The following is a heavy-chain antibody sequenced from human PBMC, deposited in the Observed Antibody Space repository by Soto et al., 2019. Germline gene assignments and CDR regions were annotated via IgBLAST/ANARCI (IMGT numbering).Heavy chain of an antibody. CDR2: ISAYNGNT. J-gene: IGHJ4*02. CDR3: ARDLGGSYYAPVDY. D-gene: IGHD1-26*01. CDR1: GYTFTSYG. V-gene: IGHV1-18*01. Sequence: QVQLVQSGAEVKKPGASVKVSCKASGYTFTSYGISWVRQAPGQGLEWMGWISAYNGNTKYAQKFQGRVTMTTDTSRSTDDMELRSLRSDETAVYYCARDLGGSYYAPVDYWGQGTLVTVSS.